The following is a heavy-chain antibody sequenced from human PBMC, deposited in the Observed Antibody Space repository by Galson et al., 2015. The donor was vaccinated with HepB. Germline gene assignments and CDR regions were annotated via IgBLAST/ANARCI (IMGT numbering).Heavy chain of an antibody. CDR3: ARDFNWNYDY. V-gene: IGHV3-53*05. CDR1: GFTVSSNY. J-gene: IGHJ4*02. CDR2: IYSGGNT. Sequence: SLRLSCAASGFTVSSNYMSWVRQAPGKGLEWVSVIYSGGNTYYTDSVKGRFTISRDNSKNTLFLQMHSLRPEDTAVYYCARDFNWNYDYWGQGTLVTVSS. D-gene: IGHD1-1*01.